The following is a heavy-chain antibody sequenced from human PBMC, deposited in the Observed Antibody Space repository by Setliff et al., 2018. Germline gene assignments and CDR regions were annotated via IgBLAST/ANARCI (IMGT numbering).Heavy chain of an antibody. CDR1: GASINNYF. CDR3: ARRSHSVTDTFDS. D-gene: IGHD2-21*01. V-gene: IGHV4-4*09. Sequence: SETLSLTCDISGASINNYFWSWIRQPPGKGLEWIGYIYASGSTYFNPSLRSRVTISLDASKNQLSLKLSSVTAADTAVYYCARRSHSVTDTFDSWGQGTLVTVSS. J-gene: IGHJ4*02. CDR2: IYASGST.